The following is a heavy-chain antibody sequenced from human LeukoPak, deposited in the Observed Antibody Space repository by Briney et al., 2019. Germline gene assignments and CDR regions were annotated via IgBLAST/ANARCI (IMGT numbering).Heavy chain of an antibody. V-gene: IGHV3-53*01. J-gene: IGHJ3*02. D-gene: IGHD3-22*01. Sequence: PGGSLRLSCAASGFTVSSNYMSWVRQAPGKELEWVSVIYSGGSTYYADSVKGRFTISRDNSKNTLYLQMNSLRAEDTAVYYCARETYYYDSSGYGSAFDIWGQGTMVTVSS. CDR2: IYSGGST. CDR1: GFTVSSNY. CDR3: ARETYYYDSSGYGSAFDI.